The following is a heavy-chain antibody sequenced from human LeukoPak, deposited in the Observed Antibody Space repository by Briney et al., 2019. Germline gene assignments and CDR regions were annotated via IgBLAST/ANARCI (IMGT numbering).Heavy chain of an antibody. J-gene: IGHJ6*02. CDR2: ISGSDGST. D-gene: IGHD3-10*01. CDR3: VKYGADV. CDR1: RFSLRTYV. V-gene: IGHV3-23*01. Sequence: GGSLRLSCVPSRFSLRTYVMCGVRQTPGAGLEWVSAISGSDGSTYYADSVKGRFTISRDNSKNTLYLQMNSLRAEDTAVYYCVKYGADVWGQGTTVTVSS.